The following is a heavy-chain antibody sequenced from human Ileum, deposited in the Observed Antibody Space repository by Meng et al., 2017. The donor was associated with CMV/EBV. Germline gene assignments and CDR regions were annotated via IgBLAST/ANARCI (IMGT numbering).Heavy chain of an antibody. J-gene: IGHJ4*02. V-gene: IGHV2-5*04. CDR2: IYWNDVE. D-gene: IGHD2-15*01. Sequence: HITLRESGPALVKPTQTLTLTCTFSGFSLTTDGVAVGWIRQPPGKALEWLALIYWNDVEHYSPSLKSRLTITKDTSKDQVVLTIANLDSVQTGTYDCIYGVAIFWGQGTLVTVSS. CDR1: GFSLTTDGVA. CDR3: IYGVAIF.